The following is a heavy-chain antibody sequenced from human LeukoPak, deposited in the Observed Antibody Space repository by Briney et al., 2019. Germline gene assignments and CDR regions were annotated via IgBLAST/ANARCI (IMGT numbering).Heavy chain of an antibody. V-gene: IGHV4-31*03. Sequence: PSETLSLTCTVSGGSVSSGSYYWSWIRQHPGKGLEWIGYIYYSGSTYHNPSLKSRVTISVDTSKDQFSLKLSSVTAADTAVYYCARVLGFRVSSGFFDYWGQGTLVTVSS. J-gene: IGHJ4*02. CDR1: GGSVSSGSYY. CDR3: ARVLGFRVSSGFFDY. CDR2: IYYSGST. D-gene: IGHD3-22*01.